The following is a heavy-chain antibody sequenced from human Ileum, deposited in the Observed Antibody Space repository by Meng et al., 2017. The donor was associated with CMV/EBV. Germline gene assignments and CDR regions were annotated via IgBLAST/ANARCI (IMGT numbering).Heavy chain of an antibody. V-gene: IGHV1-2*02. D-gene: IGHD3-10*01. J-gene: IGHJ6*02. CDR2: INPNSGGT. Sequence: ASVKVSCKASGYTFTGYYMHWVRQAPGQGLEWMGWINPNSGGTNYAQKSQGRVTMTRDTSISTAYMELSRLRSDDTAVYYCAGYMVRGVIITWGMDVWGQGTTVTVSS. CDR3: AGYMVRGVIITWGMDV. CDR1: GYTFTGYY.